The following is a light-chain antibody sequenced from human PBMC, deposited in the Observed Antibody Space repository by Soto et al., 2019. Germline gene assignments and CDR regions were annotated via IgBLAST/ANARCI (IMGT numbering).Light chain of an antibody. CDR1: QDISNY. V-gene: IGKV1-33*01. CDR2: DAS. Sequence: DIQMTQSPSSLSASVGDRVTITCQASQDISNYLNWYQQKPGKAPKLLIYDASNLETGVPSRFSGSGSGTDFTFTISSLQPEDIATYYCQQYDNLPRSLTFGPGTKVDIK. J-gene: IGKJ3*01. CDR3: QQYDNLPRSLT.